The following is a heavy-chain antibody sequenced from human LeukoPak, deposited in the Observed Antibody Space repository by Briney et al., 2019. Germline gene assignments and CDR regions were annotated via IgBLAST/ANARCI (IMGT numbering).Heavy chain of an antibody. J-gene: IGHJ4*02. D-gene: IGHD3-22*01. CDR1: AFTFNNAW. CDR3: ARVLYDSSGYERIDY. CDR2: IKRKTDGGTI. V-gene: IGHV3-15*01. Sequence: GGSLRLSCAASAFTFNNAWMSWVRQAPGKGLEWVGRIKRKTDGGTIDYAAPVKGRFTISRDNSKNTLYLQMNSLRAEDTAVYYCARVLYDSSGYERIDYWGQGTLVTVSS.